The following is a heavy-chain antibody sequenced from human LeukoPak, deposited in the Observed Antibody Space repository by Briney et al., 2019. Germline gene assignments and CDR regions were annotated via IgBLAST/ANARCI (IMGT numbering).Heavy chain of an antibody. D-gene: IGHD6-13*01. CDR1: GYSISSGYY. J-gene: IGHJ5*02. CDR2: IYHSGST. Sequence: SETLSLTCAVSGYSISSGYYWGWIRQPPGKGLEWIGSIYHSGSTYYNPPLKSRVTISVDTSKNQFSLKLSSVTAADTAVYYCAREAAAGSNWFDPWGQGTLVTVSS. CDR3: AREAAAGSNWFDP. V-gene: IGHV4-38-2*02.